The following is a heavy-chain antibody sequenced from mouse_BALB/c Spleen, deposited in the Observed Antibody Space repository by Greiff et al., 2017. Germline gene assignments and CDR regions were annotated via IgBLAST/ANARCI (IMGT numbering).Heavy chain of an antibody. D-gene: IGHD5-1-1*01. J-gene: IGHJ4*01. CDR2: IDTSDSYT. V-gene: IGHV1-69*01. CDR3: ARVGIPDHAMDY. CDR1: GYTFTDYW. Sequence: QVQLQQPGAELVMPGASVKMSCKASGYTFTDYWMHWVKQRPGQGLEWIGAIDTSDSYTSFNQKFKGKATLTVDESSSTAYMQLSSLTSEDSAVYYCARVGIPDHAMDYWGQGTSVTVSS.